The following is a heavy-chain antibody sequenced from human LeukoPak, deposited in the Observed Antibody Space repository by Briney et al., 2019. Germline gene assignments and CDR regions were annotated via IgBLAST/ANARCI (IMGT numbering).Heavy chain of an antibody. D-gene: IGHD6-19*01. J-gene: IGHJ4*02. CDR1: GFTFSNYW. Sequence: GGSLRLSCAASGFTFSNYWIHWVRQAPGKGLVWVSRINGDGSSTLYADSVKGRFIISRDSAKNTLYLQMSSLRAEDTAMYYCARERAVAGTTAFDYWGQGTLVTVSS. CDR2: INGDGSST. V-gene: IGHV3-74*01. CDR3: ARERAVAGTTAFDY.